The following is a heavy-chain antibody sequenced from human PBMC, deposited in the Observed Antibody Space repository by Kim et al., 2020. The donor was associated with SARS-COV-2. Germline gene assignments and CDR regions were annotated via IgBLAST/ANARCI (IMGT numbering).Heavy chain of an antibody. V-gene: IGHV1-2*02. D-gene: IGHD6-6*01. CDR3: VTSGISSSIGDAFDI. CDR2: INPNSGGT. CDR1: GYTFTGYY. J-gene: IGHJ3*02. Sequence: ASVKVSCKASGYTFTGYYMHWVRQAPGQGLEWMGWINPNSGGTNYAQKFQGRVTMTRDTSISTAYMELSRLRSDDTAVYYCVTSGISSSIGDAFDIWGQGTMVTVSS.